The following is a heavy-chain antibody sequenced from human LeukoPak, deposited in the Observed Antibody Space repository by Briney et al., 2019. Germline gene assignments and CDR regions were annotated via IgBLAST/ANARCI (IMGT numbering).Heavy chain of an antibody. J-gene: IGHJ4*02. CDR2: ISSSSYYI. CDR3: AVSVIRMYTAAAAVDY. CDR1: GFPFTSYS. V-gene: IGHV3-21*01. D-gene: IGHD6-13*01. Sequence: KSGGSLRLSCAASGFPFTSYSMNWVRQAPGRGLEWVSSISSSSYYIYYADSVKGRFTISRDNSKNTLYLQMNSLRAEDTAVYYCAVSVIRMYTAAAAVDYWGQGTLVTVSS.